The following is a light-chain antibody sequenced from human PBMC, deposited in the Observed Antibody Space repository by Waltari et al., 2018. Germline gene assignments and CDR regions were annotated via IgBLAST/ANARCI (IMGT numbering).Light chain of an antibody. CDR1: SSGVGTYNL. CDR3: SSYTGTTTPRV. J-gene: IGLJ3*02. Sequence: QSALTQPASVSGSPGQSIIISCTETSSGVGTYNLVSWYQQHPCKAPKVIIYEGNKRPSEVSNRFSGSKSGNTASLTISGLQAEDEADYYCSSYTGTTTPRVFGGGTKLTVL. CDR2: EGN. V-gene: IGLV2-23*01.